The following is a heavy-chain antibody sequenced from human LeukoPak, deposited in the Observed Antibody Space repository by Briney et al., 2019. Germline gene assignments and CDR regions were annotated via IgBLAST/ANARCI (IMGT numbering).Heavy chain of an antibody. V-gene: IGHV3-21*05. D-gene: IGHD5-18*01. CDR2: ISSSSSYT. Sequence: PGGSLRLSCVASGFTFSNYAMNWVRQAPGKGLEWVSYISSSSSYTNYADSVKGRFTISRDNAKNSLYLQMNSLRAEDTAVYYCTNLNTAMAPGAFDIWGQGTMVTVSS. CDR1: GFTFSNYA. J-gene: IGHJ3*02. CDR3: TNLNTAMAPGAFDI.